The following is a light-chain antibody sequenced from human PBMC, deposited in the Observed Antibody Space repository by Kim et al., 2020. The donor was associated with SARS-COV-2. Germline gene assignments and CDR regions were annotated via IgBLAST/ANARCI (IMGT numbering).Light chain of an antibody. CDR1: SLRTYY. V-gene: IGLV3-19*01. CDR3: TSRDSSGNRQL. J-gene: IGLJ3*02. Sequence: ALGQSVRITCQGDSLRTYYPSWFQQKPGQAPVLVIYEKNNRPSGIPDRFSGSRSGNTASLTITGAQAEDEADYYCTSRDSSGNRQLFGGGTQLTVL. CDR2: EKN.